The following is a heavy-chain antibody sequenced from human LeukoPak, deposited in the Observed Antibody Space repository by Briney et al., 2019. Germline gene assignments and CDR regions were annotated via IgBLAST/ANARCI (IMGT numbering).Heavy chain of an antibody. CDR2: IYYSGST. Sequence: PSETLSLTCTVSGGSISSYYWSWIRQPPGKGLEWIGYIYYSGSTNYNPSLKSRVTISVDTSKNQFSLKLSSVTAADTAVYYCARVYSSSPGGYYYYYYMDVWGKGTTVTVSS. CDR3: ARVYSSSPGGYYYYYYMDV. V-gene: IGHV4-59*01. J-gene: IGHJ6*03. D-gene: IGHD6-6*01. CDR1: GGSISSYY.